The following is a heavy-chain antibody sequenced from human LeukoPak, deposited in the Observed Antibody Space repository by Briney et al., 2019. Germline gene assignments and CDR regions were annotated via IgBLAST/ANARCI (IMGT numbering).Heavy chain of an antibody. CDR2: IYYSGST. D-gene: IGHD3-22*01. V-gene: IGHV4-39*07. Sequence: RSSETLSLTCTVSGGSISSSSYYWGWIRQPPGKGLEWIGSIYYSGSTYYNPSLKSRVTISVDTSKNQFSLKLSSVTAADTAVYYCASHAEDYGSRDYWGQGTLVTVSS. J-gene: IGHJ4*02. CDR3: ASHAEDYGSRDY. CDR1: GGSISSSSYY.